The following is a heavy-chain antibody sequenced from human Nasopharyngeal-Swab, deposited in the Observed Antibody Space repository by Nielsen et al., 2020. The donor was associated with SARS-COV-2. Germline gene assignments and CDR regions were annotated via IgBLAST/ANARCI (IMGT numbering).Heavy chain of an antibody. D-gene: IGHD6-19*01. J-gene: IGHJ6*02. V-gene: IGHV1-24*01. CDR2: FDPEDGET. Sequence: ASVKVSCKVSGYTLTELSMHWVRQAPGKGLEWMGGFDPEDGETIYAQKFQGRVTMTEDTSTDIAYMELSSLRSEDTAVYYCATGAAVAGTPISYYYYYYGMDVWGQGTTVTVSS. CDR3: ATGAAVAGTPISYYYYYYGMDV. CDR1: GYTLTELS.